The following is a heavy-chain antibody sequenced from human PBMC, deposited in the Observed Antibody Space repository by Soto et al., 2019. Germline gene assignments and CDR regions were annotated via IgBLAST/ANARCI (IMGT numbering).Heavy chain of an antibody. Sequence: SETLSLTCTVSGASISSYYWSWIRQPPGKGLGWIGYIYHSGSTNYNPSLKSRVTISVDTSKNQFSLKLSSVTAADTAVYYCARLVTGTTIPFDYWGQGTLVTVSS. V-gene: IGHV4-59*12. CDR1: GASISSYY. CDR3: ARLVTGTTIPFDY. J-gene: IGHJ4*02. CDR2: IYHSGST. D-gene: IGHD1-7*01.